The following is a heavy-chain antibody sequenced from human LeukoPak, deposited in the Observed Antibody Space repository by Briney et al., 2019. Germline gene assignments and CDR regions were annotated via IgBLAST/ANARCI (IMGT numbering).Heavy chain of an antibody. D-gene: IGHD6-13*01. CDR3: ARGLAAAGTKSTFDY. CDR2: INPNSGGT. Sequence: ASVKVSCKASGHTFTGYYMHWVRQAPGQGLEWMGWINPNSGGTNYAQKFQGRVTMTRDTSISTAYMELSRLRSDDTAVYYCARGLAAAGTKSTFDYWGQGTLVTVSS. J-gene: IGHJ4*02. CDR1: GHTFTGYY. V-gene: IGHV1-2*02.